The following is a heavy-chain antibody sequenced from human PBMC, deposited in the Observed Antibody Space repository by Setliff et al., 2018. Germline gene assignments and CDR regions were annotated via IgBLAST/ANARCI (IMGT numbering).Heavy chain of an antibody. D-gene: IGHD3-3*01. Sequence: SVKVSCKASGYTFTSYYMHWVRQAPGQGLEWMGIINPSGGSTSYAQKFQGRVTMTRDTSTSTVYMELSSLRSEDTAVYYCARAGNYNFWSGYPPYYYYYGMDVWGQGTTVTVSS. J-gene: IGHJ6*02. CDR1: GYTFTSYY. CDR3: ARAGNYNFWSGYPPYYYYYGMDV. V-gene: IGHV1-46*01. CDR2: INPSGGST.